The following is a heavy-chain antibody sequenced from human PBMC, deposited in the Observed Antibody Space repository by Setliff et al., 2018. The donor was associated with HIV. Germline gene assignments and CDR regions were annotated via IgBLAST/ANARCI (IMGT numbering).Heavy chain of an antibody. Sequence: GGSLRLSCATSGLTFSNCGMHWVRQAPGKGLEWVASIRSDGSNKYYADSVTGRFTISRDDSKNTLYLQMNSLRAEDTAVYYCAKDKGQKDADYWGRGTVVTVSS. CDR2: IRSDGSNK. J-gene: IGHJ4*02. CDR3: AKDKGQKDADY. V-gene: IGHV3-30*02. CDR1: GLTFSNCG.